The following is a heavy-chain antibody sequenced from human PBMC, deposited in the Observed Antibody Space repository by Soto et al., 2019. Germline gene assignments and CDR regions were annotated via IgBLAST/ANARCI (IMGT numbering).Heavy chain of an antibody. Sequence: AISGSGGSTYYADSVKGRFTISRDNSKNTLYLQMNSLRAEDTAVYYCVTEALRVAGPNWFDPWGQGTLVTVSS. J-gene: IGHJ5*02. V-gene: IGHV3-23*01. CDR3: VTEALRVAGPNWFDP. D-gene: IGHD6-19*01. CDR2: ISGSGGST.